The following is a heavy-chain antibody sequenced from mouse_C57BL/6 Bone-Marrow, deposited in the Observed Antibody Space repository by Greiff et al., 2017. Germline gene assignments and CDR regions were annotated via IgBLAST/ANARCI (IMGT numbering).Heavy chain of an antibody. Sequence: VTLVESGPGLVAPSQSLSITCTVSGFSLTCYGVDWVRQSPGKGLEWLGVIWGVGSTNYNSALKSRLSISKDNAKSQVFLKMNSLQTDDTAMYYCATRYREGYAMDYWGQGTSVTVSS. J-gene: IGHJ4*01. CDR3: ATRYREGYAMDY. CDR1: GFSLTCYG. CDR2: IWGVGST. D-gene: IGHD2-14*01. V-gene: IGHV2-6*01.